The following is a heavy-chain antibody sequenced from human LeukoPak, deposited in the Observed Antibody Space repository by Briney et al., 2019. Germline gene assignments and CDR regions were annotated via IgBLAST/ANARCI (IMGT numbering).Heavy chain of an antibody. Sequence: VASVKVSCKASGGTFSSYAISWVRQAPGQGLEWMGRIIPILGIANYAQKFQGRVTITADKSTSTAYMELSSLRSDDTAVYYCARDRRNYGDYVGYYYGMDVWGQGTTVTVSS. J-gene: IGHJ6*02. V-gene: IGHV1-69*04. D-gene: IGHD4-17*01. CDR2: IIPILGIA. CDR1: GGTFSSYA. CDR3: ARDRRNYGDYVGYYYGMDV.